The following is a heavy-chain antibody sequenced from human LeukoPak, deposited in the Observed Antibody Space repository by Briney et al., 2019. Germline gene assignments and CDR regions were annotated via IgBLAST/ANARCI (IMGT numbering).Heavy chain of an antibody. D-gene: IGHD3-10*01. J-gene: IGHJ4*02. Sequence: DTVPLTCAVYGGSFSGYYWRWLRQPPGKGLEWIGEINHSGCTNYNPSLKSPELTFSHTSTNHFSLKLCSVPAADTAVYYCARAPPHQDYGSGTVSHGVDYWGQGTMATVSS. CDR2: INHSGCT. CDR3: ARAPPHQDYGSGTVSHGVDY. V-gene: IGHV4-34*01. CDR1: GGSFSGYY.